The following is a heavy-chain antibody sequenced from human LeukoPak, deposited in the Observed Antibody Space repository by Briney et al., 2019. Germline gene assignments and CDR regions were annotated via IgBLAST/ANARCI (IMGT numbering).Heavy chain of an antibody. CDR1: GGSISPYY. Sequence: PSETLSLTCTVSGGSISPYYWSWIRQPPGKGLEWIGYIYHSGSGSTNNNPSLKSRVTISVDTSKNQFSLKLSSVTAADTAVYYCARGLSVFWSGWDYYYYYMDVWGKGTTVTVSS. CDR2: IYHSGSGST. CDR3: ARGLSVFWSGWDYYYYYMDV. V-gene: IGHV4-59*01. D-gene: IGHD3-3*01. J-gene: IGHJ6*03.